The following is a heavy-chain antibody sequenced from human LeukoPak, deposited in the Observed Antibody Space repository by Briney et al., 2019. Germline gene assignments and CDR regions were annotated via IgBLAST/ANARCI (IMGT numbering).Heavy chain of an antibody. V-gene: IGHV3-48*01. J-gene: IGHJ4*02. CDR1: GFTFSGYS. Sequence: PGGSLRLSCAASGFTFSGYSMNWVRQAPGKGLEWVSYISSSGSTIYYADSVKGRFTISRDNSKNTLYLQMNSLRAEDTAVYYCAKGGNYYGSGSYVDYWGQGTLVTVSS. CDR2: ISSSGSTI. CDR3: AKGGNYYGSGSYVDY. D-gene: IGHD3-10*01.